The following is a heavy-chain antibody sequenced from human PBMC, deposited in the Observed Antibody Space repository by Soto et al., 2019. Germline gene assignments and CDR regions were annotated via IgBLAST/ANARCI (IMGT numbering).Heavy chain of an antibody. Sequence: EVQLLESGGGLIQPGGSLRLSCAASGFTFSSYAMTWVRQAPGKGLEWVSSIRGSGDSTDYADSVKGRSTISRDNSRATLHLQMNNMGAEDTAVYYCAKEYTSSSLWGFFDYWGQGILVTVSS. CDR2: IRGSGDST. V-gene: IGHV3-23*01. CDR1: GFTFSSYA. CDR3: AKEYTSSSLWGFFDY. D-gene: IGHD6-6*01. J-gene: IGHJ4*02.